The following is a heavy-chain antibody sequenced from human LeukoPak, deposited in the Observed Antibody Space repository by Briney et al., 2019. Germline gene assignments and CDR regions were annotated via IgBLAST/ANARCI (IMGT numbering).Heavy chain of an antibody. V-gene: IGHV1-69*05. CDR2: IIPIFGTA. CDR1: GGTFSSYA. D-gene: IGHD3-3*01. Sequence: SVKVSCKASGGTFSSYAISWVRQAPGQGLELMGGIIPIFGTANYGQKFQGRVTITTDESTSTAYMELSSLRSEDTAVYYCARARGKDYDFWSGYSGWGQGTLVTVSS. CDR3: ARARGKDYDFWSGYSG. J-gene: IGHJ4*02.